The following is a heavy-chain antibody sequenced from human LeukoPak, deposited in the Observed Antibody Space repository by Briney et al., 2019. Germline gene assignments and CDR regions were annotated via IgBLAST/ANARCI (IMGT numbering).Heavy chain of an antibody. Sequence: ASVKVSCKASGYTFTGYYMHWVRQAPGQGLEWMGWINPNSGGTNYAQKFQGRVTMTRDTSISTAYMELSRLRSDDTAVYYCARDTLSSSLWDPLRYCYMDVWGKGTTVTVSS. CDR3: ARDTLSSSLWDPLRYCYMDV. V-gene: IGHV1-2*02. CDR2: INPNSGGT. CDR1: GYTFTGYY. D-gene: IGHD6-6*01. J-gene: IGHJ6*03.